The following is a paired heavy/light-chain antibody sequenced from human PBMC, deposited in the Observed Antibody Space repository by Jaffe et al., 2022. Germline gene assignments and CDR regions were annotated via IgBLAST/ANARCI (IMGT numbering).Light chain of an antibody. CDR1: SSDVGGYNY. CDR2: EVS. J-gene: IGLJ1*01. Sequence: QSALTQPPSASGSPGQSVTISCTGTSSDVGGYNYVSWYQQHPGKAPKLMIYEVSKRPSGVPDRFSGSKSGNTASLTVSGLQAEDEADYYCSSYAGSNNFVYVFGTGTKVTVL. CDR3: SSYAGSNNFVYV. V-gene: IGLV2-8*01.
Heavy chain of an antibody. D-gene: IGHD2-21*01. CDR2: INPSGGST. CDR3: ARDSEGSYCGGDCYWKIGDAFDI. CDR1: GYTFTSYY. J-gene: IGHJ3*02. Sequence: QVQLVQSGAEVKKPGASVKVSCKASGYTFTSYYMHWVRQAPGQGLEWMGIINPSGGSTSYAQKFQGRVTMTRDTSTSTVYMELSSLRSEDTAVYYCARDSEGSYCGGDCYWKIGDAFDIWGQGTMVTVSS. V-gene: IGHV1-46*03.